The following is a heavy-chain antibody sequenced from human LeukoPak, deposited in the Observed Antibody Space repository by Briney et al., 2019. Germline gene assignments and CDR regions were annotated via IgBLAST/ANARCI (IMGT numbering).Heavy chain of an antibody. V-gene: IGHV1-8*01. CDR3: TREGLDY. Sequence: ASVKVSCKASGYTFTNHDINWVRQATGQGLEWMGYKNPNSGNSAYAQKFQGRVTITTGASISTAYMELSGLRSEDTALYYCTREGLDYWGQGTLVTVSS. CDR1: GYTFTNHD. J-gene: IGHJ4*02. CDR2: KNPNSGNS.